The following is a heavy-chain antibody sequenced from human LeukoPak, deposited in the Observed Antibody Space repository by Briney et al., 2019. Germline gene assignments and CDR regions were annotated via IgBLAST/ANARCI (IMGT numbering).Heavy chain of an antibody. Sequence: GSSVKVSCKASGGTFSSYAISWVRQAPGQGLEWMGGIIPIFGTANYAQKFQGRVTITAVESTSTAYMELSSLRSEDTAVYYCARDRATVPQDNWFDPWGQGTLVTVSS. CDR3: ARDRATVPQDNWFDP. D-gene: IGHD4-17*01. V-gene: IGHV1-69*01. J-gene: IGHJ5*02. CDR2: IIPIFGTA. CDR1: GGTFSSYA.